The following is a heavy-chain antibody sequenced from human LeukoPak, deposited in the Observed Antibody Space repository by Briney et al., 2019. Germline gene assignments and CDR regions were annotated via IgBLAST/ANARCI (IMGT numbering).Heavy chain of an antibody. V-gene: IGHV1-69*04. CDR3: ARGDGYNSHAFDI. CDR2: IIPILGIA. D-gene: IGHD5-24*01. J-gene: IGHJ3*02. CDR1: GGTFSSYA. Sequence: SVKVSCKASGGTFSSYAISWVRQAPGQGLEWMGRIIPILGIANYAQKFQGRVTITADKSTSTAYMELSSLRSEDTAVYYCARGDGYNSHAFDIWGQGTMVTVSS.